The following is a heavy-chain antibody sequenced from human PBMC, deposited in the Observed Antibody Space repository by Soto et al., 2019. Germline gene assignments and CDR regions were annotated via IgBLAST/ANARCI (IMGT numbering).Heavy chain of an antibody. J-gene: IGHJ4*02. CDR2: IYYSGTT. CDR1: GGSISGYY. CDR3: ARESYYGSGATVVAY. Sequence: SETLSLTCPVSGGSISGYYWSWIRQPPGKGLEWIGYIYYSGTTSYNPSLNSRVTMSVDTSKNQFSLKVNSVTAADTAVYYCARESYYGSGATVVAYWGQGTRVTVSS. D-gene: IGHD3-10*01. V-gene: IGHV4-59*01.